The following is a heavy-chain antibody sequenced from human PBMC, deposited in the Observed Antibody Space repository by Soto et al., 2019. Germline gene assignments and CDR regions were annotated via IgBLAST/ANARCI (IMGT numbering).Heavy chain of an antibody. D-gene: IGHD1-26*01. Sequence: QVQLQESGPGLVKPSETLSLTCTVSGGSVSSGCYYWSWLGQPPGKGLEWIGYIYYSGSTNYNPSRTRAVSISVDPSKNQSSPRLSSVTAADTAVYYWARGGLVQRVGHPHDYYCYGRDVWGQGTTVTVSS. V-gene: IGHV4-61*01. J-gene: IGHJ6*02. CDR3: ARGGLVQRVGHPHDYYCYGRDV. CDR2: IYYSGST. CDR1: GGSVSSGCYY.